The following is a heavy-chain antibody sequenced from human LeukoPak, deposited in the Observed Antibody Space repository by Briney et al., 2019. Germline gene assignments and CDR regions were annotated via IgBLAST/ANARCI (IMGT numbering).Heavy chain of an antibody. D-gene: IGHD2-2*02. V-gene: IGHV3-23*01. CDR3: AKPYCSSTSCYNYYYMDV. CDR1: GFTFSDYG. CDR2: ISGSGGST. Sequence: PGGSLRLSCAASGFTFSDYGMHWVRQAPGKGLEWVSVISGSGGSTYYADSVRGRFTISRDNSKNTLYLQMNSLRGEDTAVYYCAKPYCSSTSCYNYYYMDVWGKGTTVTVSS. J-gene: IGHJ6*03.